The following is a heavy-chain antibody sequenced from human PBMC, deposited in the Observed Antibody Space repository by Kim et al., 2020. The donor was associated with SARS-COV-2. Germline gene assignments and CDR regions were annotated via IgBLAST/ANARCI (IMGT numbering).Heavy chain of an antibody. V-gene: IGHV4-34*01. D-gene: IGHD3-16*01. CDR3: SRGWAGVVPSPLLGLGPHYDYYVMDV. CDR1: GGSLTGYF. CDR2: INHNRGI. J-gene: IGHJ6*02. Sequence: SETLSLTCAVYGGSLTGYFWTWIRQPPGKGLEWIGEINHNRGINYNPSLKSRVTISADTSKNQFSLKPNSVSAADTAVYYCSRGWAGVVPSPLLGLGPHYDYYVMDVWGQGTTVTVSS.